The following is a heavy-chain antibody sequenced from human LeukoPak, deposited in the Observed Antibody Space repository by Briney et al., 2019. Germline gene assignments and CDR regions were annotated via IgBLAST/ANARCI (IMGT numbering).Heavy chain of an antibody. CDR3: ARPYHGSVQGAFDI. CDR1: GFTFSSYS. D-gene: IGHD3-10*01. CDR2: ISSSSYI. V-gene: IGHV3-21*01. J-gene: IGHJ3*02. Sequence: GGSLRLSCAASGFTFSSYSMNWVRQAPGKGLEWVSSISSSSYIYYTDSVKGRFTISRDNAKNSLYLQMNSLRAEDTAVYYCARPYHGSVQGAFDIWGQGTMVTVSS.